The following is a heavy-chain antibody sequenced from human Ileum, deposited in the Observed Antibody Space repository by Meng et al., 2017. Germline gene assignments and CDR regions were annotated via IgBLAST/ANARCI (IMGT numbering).Heavy chain of an antibody. CDR3: ARGVSAAGLFDN. D-gene: IGHD2-2*01. CDR1: GGSIGSAAYS. J-gene: IGHJ4*02. CDR2: IHYTGST. Sequence: QVQLQESGPGLGKGAQTLALTCTVSGGSIGSAAYSWTWIRQHPAKGLEWIGYIHYTGSTSYNPSLESRTSTSIDTSNNQFSLKVTSVTAADTAVYYCARGVSAAGLFDNWGPGTLVTVSS. V-gene: IGHV4-31*03.